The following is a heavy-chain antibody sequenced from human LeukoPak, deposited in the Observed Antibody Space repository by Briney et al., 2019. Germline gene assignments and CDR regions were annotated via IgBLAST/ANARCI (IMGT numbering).Heavy chain of an antibody. CDR2: VSRRSSFI. Sequence: GGSLRLSCAASGFAFSSYSMNWVRQAPGKGLEWVSSVSRRSSFIFYADSVQGRFTVSRDDAKDSLFLQMNSLRAEDTAVYYCARVSDAYDYFFDYWGQGILVTVSS. CDR1: GFAFSSYS. V-gene: IGHV3-21*01. CDR3: ARVSDAYDYFFDY. D-gene: IGHD5-12*01. J-gene: IGHJ4*02.